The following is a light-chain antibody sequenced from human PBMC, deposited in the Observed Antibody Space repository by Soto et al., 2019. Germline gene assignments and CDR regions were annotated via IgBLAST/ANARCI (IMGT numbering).Light chain of an antibody. CDR3: MQRVGFRFT. CDR2: MLS. J-gene: IGKJ4*01. CDR1: QSLLDSDDGNTY. V-gene: IGKV2-40*01. Sequence: DIVMTQTPLYLPVTPGEPASISCRSSQSLLDSDDGNTYLDWYLQKPGQSPQLPIDMLSYRASGVRNRFSGSGSGTDFTLRSSRVEAEDVGLYYCMQRVGFRFTVRGGTNVEIK.